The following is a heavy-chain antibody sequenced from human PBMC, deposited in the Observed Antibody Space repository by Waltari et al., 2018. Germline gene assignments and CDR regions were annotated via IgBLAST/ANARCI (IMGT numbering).Heavy chain of an antibody. J-gene: IGHJ5*02. D-gene: IGHD6-13*01. Sequence: EVQLVESGGGLVQPGGSLRLSCAASGFTFSSYAISWVRQAPGKGLEWVSAISGSGGSTYYADSVKGRFTISRDNSKNTLYLQMNSLRAEDTAVYYCAKVALGYSSSWPGGWFDPWGQGTLVTVSS. CDR3: AKVALGYSSSWPGGWFDP. V-gene: IGHV3-23*04. CDR1: GFTFSSYA. CDR2: ISGSGGST.